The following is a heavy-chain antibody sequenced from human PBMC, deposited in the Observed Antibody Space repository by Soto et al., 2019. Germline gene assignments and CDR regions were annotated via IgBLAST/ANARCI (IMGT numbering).Heavy chain of an antibody. Sequence: SETLSLTCTVSGDSIIRYYWTWIRQPPGKGLEWIAYIYDRGTTNYNPSLKSRVTISLDTSKNQFSLKMSSVTAADTAMYYCARGGNWNSYYYRLDVWGQGTTVTVSS. CDR3: ARGGNWNSYYYRLDV. CDR1: GDSIIRYY. V-gene: IGHV4-59*01. J-gene: IGHJ6*02. CDR2: IYDRGTT. D-gene: IGHD1-1*01.